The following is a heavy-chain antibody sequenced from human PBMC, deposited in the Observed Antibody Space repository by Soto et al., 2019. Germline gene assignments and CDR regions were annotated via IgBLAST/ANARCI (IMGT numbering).Heavy chain of an antibody. CDR1: GYTFTSYG. J-gene: IGHJ5*02. Sequence: GASVKVSCKASGYTFTSYGISWVRQAPGQGLERMGWISAYNGNTNYAQKLQGRVTMTTDTSTSTAYMELRSLRSDDTAVYYCARGITIFGVYDSRFDPWGQGTLVTVSS. CDR2: ISAYNGNT. CDR3: ARGITIFGVYDSRFDP. D-gene: IGHD3-3*01. V-gene: IGHV1-18*01.